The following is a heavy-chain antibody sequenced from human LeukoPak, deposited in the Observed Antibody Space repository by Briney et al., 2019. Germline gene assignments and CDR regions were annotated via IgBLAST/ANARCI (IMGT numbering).Heavy chain of an antibody. D-gene: IGHD3-10*01. CDR2: IDQSGTT. J-gene: IGHJ4*02. CDR1: GGSFSGYY. Sequence: SETLSLTCVVYGGSFSGYYWSWIRQPPGKGLEWIGEIDQSGTTNYNPSLKSRVSISVDTSKKQFSLTLTSMTAADTAVYYCARSLYGPGSLYWGQGTLVTVSS. CDR3: ARSLYGPGSLY. V-gene: IGHV4-34*01.